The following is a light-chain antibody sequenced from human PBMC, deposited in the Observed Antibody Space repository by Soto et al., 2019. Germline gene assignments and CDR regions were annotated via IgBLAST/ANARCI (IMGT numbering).Light chain of an antibody. CDR1: QTIIDY. CDR2: AAS. J-gene: IGKJ3*01. Sequence: DIQMTQSPSSLSASVGDIVIITFRTSQTIIDYLNLYQHKPGKAPKLLISAASSLQSGVPSRFSGSGSGTDFTLTISSLQPEDFATYYCQQSYSTLTFGPGTKVDIK. CDR3: QQSYSTLT. V-gene: IGKV1-39*01.